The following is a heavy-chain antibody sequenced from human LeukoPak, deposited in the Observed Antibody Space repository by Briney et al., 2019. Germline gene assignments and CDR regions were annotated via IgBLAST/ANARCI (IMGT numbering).Heavy chain of an antibody. CDR3: ARVPSMTVVVPTGYFDL. Sequence: SQTLSLTCTVSGGSISSGGYYWSWIRQPPGKGLEWIGYIYHSGSTYYNPSLKSRVTISLDTSKNQFSLKLSSVTAADTAVYYCARVPSMTVVVPTGYFDLWGRGTLVTVFS. CDR1: GGSISSGGYY. J-gene: IGHJ2*01. V-gene: IGHV4-30-2*01. D-gene: IGHD3-22*01. CDR2: IYHSGST.